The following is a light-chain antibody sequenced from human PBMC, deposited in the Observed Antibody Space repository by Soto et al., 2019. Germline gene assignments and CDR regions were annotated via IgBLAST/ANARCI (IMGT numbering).Light chain of an antibody. CDR3: SSYTSSSTLLYV. CDR1: SSNVGSYKL. V-gene: IGLV2-14*02. J-gene: IGLJ1*01. CDR2: EVN. Sequence: QSALTQPASVSGSPGQSITISCTGTSSNVGSYKLVSWYQQHPGKAPKLMIFEVNKRPSGVSNRFSGSKSGNTASLTISGLQAEDEADYYCSSYTSSSTLLYVFGTGTKLTVL.